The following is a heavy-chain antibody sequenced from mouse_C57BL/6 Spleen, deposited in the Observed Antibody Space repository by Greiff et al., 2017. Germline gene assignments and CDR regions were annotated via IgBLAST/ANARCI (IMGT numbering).Heavy chain of an antibody. J-gene: IGHJ2*01. V-gene: IGHV5-9*01. Sequence: EVQGVESGGGLVKPGGSLKLSCAASGFTFSSYTMSWVRQTPEKRLEWVATISGGGGNTYYPDSVKGRFTISRDNAKNTLYLQMSSLRSEDTALYYCARHEDSSGWFDYWGQGTTLTVSS. CDR3: ARHEDSSGWFDY. CDR1: GFTFSSYT. D-gene: IGHD3-2*02. CDR2: ISGGGGNT.